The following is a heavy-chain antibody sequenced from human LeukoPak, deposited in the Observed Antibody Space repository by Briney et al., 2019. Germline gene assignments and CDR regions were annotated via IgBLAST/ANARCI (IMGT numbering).Heavy chain of an antibody. CDR1: GIIFSSHA. CDR3: AKEDTTDMTPLLDY. J-gene: IGHJ4*02. Sequence: GSLRLSCAASGIIFSSHAISWVRQAPGKGLEWVSAISGSGGTTYYADSVKGRFTISRDNSKNTLSLQMNSLRAEDTAVYYCAKEDTTDMTPLLDYWGQGTLVTASS. CDR2: ISGSGGTT. V-gene: IGHV3-23*01. D-gene: IGHD1-1*01.